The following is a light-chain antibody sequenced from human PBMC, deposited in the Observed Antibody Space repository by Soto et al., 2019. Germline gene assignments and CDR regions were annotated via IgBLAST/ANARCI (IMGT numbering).Light chain of an antibody. CDR1: SSNIGSNT. CDR2: SNN. V-gene: IGLV1-44*01. J-gene: IGLJ2*01. CDR3: AAWDDSLNGVV. Sequence: QAVVTQPPSASGTPGQRVTISCSGSSSNIGSNTVNWYQQLPGTAPKLLIYSNNQRPSGVPDRFSGSKSGTSASLAISGLQSEDEADYYCAAWDDSLNGVVFDGGTKLTVL.